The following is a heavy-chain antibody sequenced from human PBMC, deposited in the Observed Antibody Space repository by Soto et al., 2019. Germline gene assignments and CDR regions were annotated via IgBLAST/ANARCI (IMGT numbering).Heavy chain of an antibody. CDR1: GYTFTSYG. CDR3: ARDSGYSSRV. D-gene: IGHD6-13*01. Sequence: QVQLVQSGAEVKKPGASVKVSCKASGYTFTSYGISWVRQAPGQGLEWMGWISAYNGNTNYAQKLXGXVXMXXGTTTSTAYMELRSLRSDDTAVYYCARDSGYSSRVWGQGTLVTVSS. V-gene: IGHV1-18*01. J-gene: IGHJ4*02. CDR2: ISAYNGNT.